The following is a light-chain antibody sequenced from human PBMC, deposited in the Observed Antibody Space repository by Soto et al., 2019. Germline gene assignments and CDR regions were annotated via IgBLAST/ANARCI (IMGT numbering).Light chain of an antibody. Sequence: EIVMTQSPATLSVSPGESATLPCRASQSISSSKLAWYQQNPGQAPRLLMYGASNRATGIPARFSGSGSGTEFTLTISSLQSEDFAVYYCQQYDYWPRTFGQGTKVDIK. CDR1: QSISSS. CDR3: QQYDYWPRT. V-gene: IGKV3-15*01. CDR2: GAS. J-gene: IGKJ1*01.